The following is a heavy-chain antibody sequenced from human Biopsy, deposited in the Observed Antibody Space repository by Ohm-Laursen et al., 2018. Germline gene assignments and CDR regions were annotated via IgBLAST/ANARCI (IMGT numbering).Heavy chain of an antibody. V-gene: IGHV6-1*01. Sequence: QTLSLTCAISGDSVSSNIPAWNWIRQSPSRGLEWLGRTYYRTKWFTNYAVSVKGRINIKADTFKNQISLQLTSVTPEDTALYYCARETPTGIPFNWFDPWGQGTLVTVSS. CDR2: TYYRTKWFT. CDR1: GDSVSSNIPA. CDR3: ARETPTGIPFNWFDP. D-gene: IGHD1-1*01. J-gene: IGHJ5*02.